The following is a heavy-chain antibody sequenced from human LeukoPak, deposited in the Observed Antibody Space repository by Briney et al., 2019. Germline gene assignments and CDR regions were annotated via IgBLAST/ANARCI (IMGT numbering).Heavy chain of an antibody. Sequence: GASVKVSCKASGGTFSSYAISWVRQAPGQGLEWMGGIIPILGTANYAQKFQGRVTITADKSTSTAYMELSSLRSEDTAVYYCAGGYYGDYNFDYWGQGTLVTVSS. CDR3: AGGYYGDYNFDY. D-gene: IGHD4-17*01. J-gene: IGHJ4*02. CDR1: GGTFSSYA. V-gene: IGHV1-69*10. CDR2: IIPILGTA.